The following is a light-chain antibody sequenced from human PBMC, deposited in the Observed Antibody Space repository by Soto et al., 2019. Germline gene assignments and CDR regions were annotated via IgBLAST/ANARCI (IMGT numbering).Light chain of an antibody. CDR1: QSVSSY. V-gene: IGKV3-15*01. CDR3: QQYNNWPPLT. J-gene: IGKJ4*01. CDR2: GAS. Sequence: EIVMTQSPATLSVSPGERATLSCRASQSVSSYLAWYQQKPGQAPRLLMYGASTRATGIPARFSGSGSGTEFTLPISSLQSEDFAVYYCQQYNNWPPLTFGGGTKVEIK.